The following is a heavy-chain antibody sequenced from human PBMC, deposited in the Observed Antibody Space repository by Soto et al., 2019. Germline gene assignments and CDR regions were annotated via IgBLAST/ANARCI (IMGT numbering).Heavy chain of an antibody. CDR3: ARRRYYDILTGNTYYYYYGMDV. V-gene: IGHV5-51*01. J-gene: IGHJ6*02. CDR2: IYPDDSDA. CDR1: GYSFNDYW. Sequence: PGESLKISCKGSGYSFNDYWIGWVRHTPGNGLEWMGIIYPDDSDAKYSPSFQGQVTMSADKSISTAYLQWTSLKASDTAMYYCARRRYYDILTGNTYYYYYGMDVWGQGTTVTVSS. D-gene: IGHD3-9*01.